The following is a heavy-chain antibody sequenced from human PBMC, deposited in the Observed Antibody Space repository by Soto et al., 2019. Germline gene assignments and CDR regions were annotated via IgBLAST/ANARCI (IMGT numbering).Heavy chain of an antibody. V-gene: IGHV4-31*03. Sequence: SETLSLTCTVSGGSISSGGYYWRWIRQHPWKGLEWIGYIYYSGSTYYNPSLKSRVTISVDTSKNQFSLKLSSVTAADTAVYYCARDRGPVTSHYYYYGMDVWGQGXTVTVYS. CDR1: GGSISSGGYY. J-gene: IGHJ6*02. CDR3: ARDRGPVTSHYYYYGMDV. CDR2: IYYSGST. D-gene: IGHD4-17*01.